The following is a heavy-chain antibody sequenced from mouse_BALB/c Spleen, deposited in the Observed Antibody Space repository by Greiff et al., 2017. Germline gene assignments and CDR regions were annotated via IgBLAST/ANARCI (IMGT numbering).Heavy chain of an antibody. J-gene: IGHJ3*01. CDR1: GYTFTSYY. V-gene: IGHV1S56*01. Sequence: QVQLQQSGPELVKPGASVRISCKASGYTFTSYYIHWVKQRPGQGLEWIGWIYPGNVNTKYNEKFKGKATLTADKSSSTAYMQLSSLTSEDSAVYFCARPLYYDYDDEGPFAYWGQGTLVTVSA. CDR3: ARPLYYDYDDEGPFAY. D-gene: IGHD2-4*01. CDR2: IYPGNVNT.